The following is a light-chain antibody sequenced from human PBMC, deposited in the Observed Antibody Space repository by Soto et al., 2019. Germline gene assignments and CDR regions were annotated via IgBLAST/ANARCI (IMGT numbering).Light chain of an antibody. J-gene: IGLJ2*01. CDR2: SND. CDR1: SSNIGTNT. V-gene: IGLV1-44*01. CDR3: EAWDDSRYGAV. Sequence: QSVLTQPPSASGTPGQGVTISCSGSSSNIGTNTVNWYKQLPGTAPKLLIYSNDLRPSGVHARFSGSKSGTSASLAISGLQSEDEADYYCEAWDDSRYGAVFGGGTQLTVL.